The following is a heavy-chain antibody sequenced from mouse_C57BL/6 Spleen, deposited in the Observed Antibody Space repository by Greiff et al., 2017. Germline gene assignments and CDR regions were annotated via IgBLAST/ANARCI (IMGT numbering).Heavy chain of an antibody. V-gene: IGHV5-6*01. J-gene: IGHJ2*01. CDR1: GFTFSSYG. D-gene: IGHD2-3*01. CDR2: ISSGGSYT. Sequence: EVQLVESGGDLVKPGGSLKLSCAASGFTFSSYGMSWVRQTPDKRLEWVATISSGGSYTYYPDSVKGRFTISRDNAKNTLYLQMSSLKSEDTAVYYCARRGYDGYYFDYWGQGTTLTVSS. CDR3: ARRGYDGYYFDY.